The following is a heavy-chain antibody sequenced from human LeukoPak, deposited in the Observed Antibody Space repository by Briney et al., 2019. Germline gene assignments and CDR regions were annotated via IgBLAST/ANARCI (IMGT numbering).Heavy chain of an antibody. V-gene: IGHV1-69*05. CDR1: GGTFSSYT. J-gene: IGHJ6*03. CDR3: ARSLINDYYYYYYMDV. Sequence: SVKVSCKASGGTFSSYTISWVRQAPGQGLEWMGGIIPIFGTANYAQKFQGRVTITTDESTSTAYMELSSLRSEDTAVYYCARSLINDYYYYYYMDVWGKGTTVTVSS. CDR2: IIPIFGTA.